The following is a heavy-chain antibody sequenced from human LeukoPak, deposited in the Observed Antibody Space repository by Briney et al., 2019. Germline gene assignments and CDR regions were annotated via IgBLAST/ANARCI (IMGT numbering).Heavy chain of an antibody. CDR2: IYYSGST. J-gene: IGHJ5*02. D-gene: IGHD6-6*01. CDR3: ARALGIAARKFDP. CDR1: GGSISSSSYY. V-gene: IGHV4-39*07. Sequence: SETLSLTCTVSGGSISSSSYYWGWIRQPPWKGLEWIGSIYYSGSTYYNPSLKSRVTISVDTSKNQFSLKLSSVTAADTAVYYCARALGIAARKFDPWGQGTLVTVSS.